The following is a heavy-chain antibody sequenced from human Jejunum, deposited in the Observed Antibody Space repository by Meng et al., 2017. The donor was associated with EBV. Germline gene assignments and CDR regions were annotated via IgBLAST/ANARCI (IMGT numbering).Heavy chain of an antibody. D-gene: IGHD5-24*01. V-gene: IGHV1-8*01. Sequence: QGRRGRSGGEVHNPGGSLTVSCKASGSTFTTHQINWVRPATGQGLEYMAWMSADNGDTGYAQNFQGRLTMTRDTSISTAYMELSSLTSDDTAVYYCARGDGYNLYWGQGTLVTVSS. CDR3: ARGDGYNLY. CDR1: GSTFTTHQ. CDR2: MSADNGDT. J-gene: IGHJ4*02.